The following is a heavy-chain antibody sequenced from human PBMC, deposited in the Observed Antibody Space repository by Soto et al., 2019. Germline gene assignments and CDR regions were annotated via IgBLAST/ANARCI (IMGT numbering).Heavy chain of an antibody. CDR1: GGAFNTYS. V-gene: IGHV1-69*02. J-gene: IGHJ1*01. CDR2: IIPILGLA. Sequence: QVQLVQSGAEGMKPGSSVRVSCKASGGAFNTYSITWERQAPGHGLEWMGRIIPILGLANYAQTFQGRITISADKSASTAYMFLSGLRFEGTAVYSSAPTLDAGGGLEKEYSPGGSCYYYGLWCQGTLVTVSS. D-gene: IGHD2-15*01. CDR3: APTLDAGGGLEKEYSPGGSCYYYGL.